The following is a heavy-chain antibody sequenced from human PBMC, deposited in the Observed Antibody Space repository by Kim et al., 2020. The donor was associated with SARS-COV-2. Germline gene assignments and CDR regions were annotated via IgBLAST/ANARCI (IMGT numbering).Heavy chain of an antibody. D-gene: IGHD3-16*01. J-gene: IGHJ4*02. CDR1: GFIVTNYD. V-gene: IGHV3-23*01. Sequence: GGSLRLSCAVSGFIVTNYDMSWARQAPGKGLEWISYIIGSSGATYYADSVKGRFTVSRDNSENTLYLQMTSLRADDTAVYYCFRGHVDSWGQGTLVTVFS. CDR2: IIGSSGAT. CDR3: FRGHVDS.